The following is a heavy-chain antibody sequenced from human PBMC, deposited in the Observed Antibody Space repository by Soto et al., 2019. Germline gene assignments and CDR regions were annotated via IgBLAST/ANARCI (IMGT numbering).Heavy chain of an antibody. CDR1: GGSISRSTDY. CDR3: ASAPGVTNFLEYFQH. V-gene: IGHV4-39*01. CDR2: IYYTGSS. J-gene: IGHJ1*01. Sequence: SETLSLTCTVSGGSISRSTDYWGWIRQPPGKGLEWIGTIYYTGSSYYNPSLKSRVTISVDTSKNQFSLRLSSVTAADTAVYYCASAPGVTNFLEYFQHWAQGTLVTVSS. D-gene: IGHD4-17*01.